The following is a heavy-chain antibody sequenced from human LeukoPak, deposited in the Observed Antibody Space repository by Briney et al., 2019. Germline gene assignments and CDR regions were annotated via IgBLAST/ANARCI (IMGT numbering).Heavy chain of an antibody. D-gene: IGHD3-3*01. CDR3: ARGATIFGVVISAADLDY. Sequence: KPGGSLRLSCAASGFTFSDYYMSWIRQAPGKGLEWVSYISSSGSTIYYADSVKGRFTISRDNAKNSLYLQMNSLRAEDTAVYYCARGATIFGVVISAADLDYWGQGTLVTVSS. CDR2: ISSSGSTI. CDR1: GFTFSDYY. J-gene: IGHJ4*02. V-gene: IGHV3-11*04.